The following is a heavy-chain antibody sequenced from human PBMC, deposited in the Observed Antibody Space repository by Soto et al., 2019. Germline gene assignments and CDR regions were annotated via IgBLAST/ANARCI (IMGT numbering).Heavy chain of an antibody. CDR1: GFTLSSYG. CDR3: AKDSGSGWYRLSD. CDR2: ISADGRNN. D-gene: IGHD6-19*01. J-gene: IGHJ4*02. V-gene: IGHV3-30*18. Sequence: GGSLRLSCAASGFTLSSYGMHCVRQAPCKGLEWVAIISADGRNNFYADSVRGRFTISRDNSKNTVDLQMNSLRPEDTAVYYCAKDSGSGWYRLSDWGQGTLVTVS.